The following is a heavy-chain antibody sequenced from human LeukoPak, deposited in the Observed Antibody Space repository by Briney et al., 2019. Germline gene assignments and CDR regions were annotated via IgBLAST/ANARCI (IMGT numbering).Heavy chain of an antibody. CDR2: MNPNSGNT. CDR1: GYTFTSYD. D-gene: IGHD1-1*01. V-gene: IGHV1-8*01. Sequence: GASVKVSCKASGYTFTSYDINWVRQATGQGLEWMGWMNPNSGNTGYAQKFQGRVTMTRNTSISTAYMELSSLRSEDTAVYYYARGLWRPDAFDIWGQGTMVTVSS. CDR3: ARGLWRPDAFDI. J-gene: IGHJ3*02.